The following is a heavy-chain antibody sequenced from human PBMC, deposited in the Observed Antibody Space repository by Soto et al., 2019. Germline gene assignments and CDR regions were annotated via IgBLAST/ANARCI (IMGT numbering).Heavy chain of an antibody. CDR3: ARDGVEVGASDY. CDR1: GGTFSSYT. J-gene: IGHJ4*02. Sequence: QVQLVQSGAEVKKPGSSVKVSCKASGGTFSSYTISWVRQAPGQGLEWMGRIIPILGIANYAQKFQGRVKIXAXTSTSTAYMELSSLRSEDTAVYYCARDGVEVGASDYWGQGTLVTVSS. D-gene: IGHD2-15*01. CDR2: IIPILGIA. V-gene: IGHV1-69*08.